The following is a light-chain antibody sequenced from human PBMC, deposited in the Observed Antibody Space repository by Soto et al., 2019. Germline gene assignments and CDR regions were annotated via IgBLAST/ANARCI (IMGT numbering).Light chain of an antibody. CDR1: QSIVNL. J-gene: IGKJ2*01. CDR2: QAS. CDR3: QHYYAYPWA. V-gene: IGKV1-5*03. Sequence: DIQMTQSPSTLSASVGDRITITCRASQSIVNLLAWYQQKPGRAPNLLIYQASNLESGVPSRFRGSGSGTDFTLTIDSLQPDDFATYYCQHYYAYPWAFGQGTKLEIK.